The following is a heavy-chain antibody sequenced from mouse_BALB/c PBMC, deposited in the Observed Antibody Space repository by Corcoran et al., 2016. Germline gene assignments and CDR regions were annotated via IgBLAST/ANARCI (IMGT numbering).Heavy chain of an antibody. V-gene: IGHV3-6*02. CDR3: ARDRYLFAY. D-gene: IGHD2-14*01. Sequence: DVQLQESGPGLVKPSQSLSLTCSVTGYSIPSGYYWNWIRQFPGNKLEWMGYISYDGSNNYNPSLKNRISITRDTSKNQFFLKLNSVTTEDTATYYCARDRYLFAYWCQGTLVTVSA. J-gene: IGHJ3*01. CDR2: ISYDGSN. CDR1: GYSIPSGYY.